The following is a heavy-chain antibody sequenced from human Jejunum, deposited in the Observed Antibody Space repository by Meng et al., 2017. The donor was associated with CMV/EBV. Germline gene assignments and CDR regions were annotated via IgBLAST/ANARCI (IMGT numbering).Heavy chain of an antibody. CDR3: TRHQTGDYRYFDL. CDR1: GFTLGGSG. J-gene: IGHJ4*02. D-gene: IGHD7-27*01. Sequence: GFTLGGSGIARGRQAAGKGLEWVGRIKGIANNYATTYAASVKVRFTISRDDSENTAYLQMNSLKAENTAVYYCTRHQTGDYRYFDLWGQGTLVTVSS. V-gene: IGHV3-73*01. CDR2: IKGIANNYAT.